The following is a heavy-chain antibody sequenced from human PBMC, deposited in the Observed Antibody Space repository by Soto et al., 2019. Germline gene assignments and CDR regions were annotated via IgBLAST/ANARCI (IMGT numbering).Heavy chain of an antibody. CDR1: GYNFNNYW. CDR2: IHPSKSST. J-gene: IGHJ4*02. CDR3: AKHNSGWPSDY. Sequence: PGESLKISCKVSGYNFNNYWIAWVRQMPGKGLEWMGIIHPSKSSTRYSPSFEGQVTISADESISTAYLQWSSLKASDTAMYYCAKHNSGWPSDYWGQGTLVTVSS. V-gene: IGHV5-51*01. D-gene: IGHD6-19*01.